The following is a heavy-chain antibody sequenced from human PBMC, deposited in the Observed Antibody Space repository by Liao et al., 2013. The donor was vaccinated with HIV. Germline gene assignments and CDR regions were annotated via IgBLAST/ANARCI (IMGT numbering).Heavy chain of an antibody. CDR2: IYTSGST. J-gene: IGHJ1*01. D-gene: IGHD3-22*01. V-gene: IGHV4-61*02. Sequence: QVQLQESGPGLVKPSQTLSLTCTVSGGSISSGSHYWSWIRQPAGKGLEWIGRIYTSGSTNYNPSLKSRVTMSVDTSKNQFSLKLSSVTAADTAVYYCARPRFRYYYDSSGSPGHFQHWGQGTLVTVSS. CDR1: GGSISSGSHY. CDR3: ARPRFRYYYDSSGSPGHFQH.